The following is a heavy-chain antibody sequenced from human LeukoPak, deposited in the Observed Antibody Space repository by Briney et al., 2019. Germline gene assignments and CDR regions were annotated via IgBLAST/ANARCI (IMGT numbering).Heavy chain of an antibody. J-gene: IGHJ3*02. D-gene: IGHD1-26*01. CDR1: GGSISSGSYY. V-gene: IGHV4-61*01. CDR3: ARYIVSYPHDAFDI. Sequence: SQTLSLTCTVSGGSISSGSYYWSWIRQPPGKGLEWIGYIYYSGSTSYNPSLKSRVTISVDTSKKQFSLKLSSVTAADTAFYYCARYIVSYPHDAFDIWGQGTMVTVSS. CDR2: IYYSGST.